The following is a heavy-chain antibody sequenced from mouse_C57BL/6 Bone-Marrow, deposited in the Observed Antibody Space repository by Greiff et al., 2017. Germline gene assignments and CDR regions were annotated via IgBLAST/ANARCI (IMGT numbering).Heavy chain of an antibody. Sequence: EVQLVESGGGLVKPGGSLKLSCAASGFTFTSYAMSWVRQTPGKRLEWVATISDAGSYTYYQDNVKGRFTISRDNAKNNLYLQMSHLKSEDTAMYYCARDGVAYWGQGTTVTVSA. CDR1: GFTFTSYA. CDR3: ARDGVAY. CDR2: ISDAGSYT. V-gene: IGHV5-4*01. J-gene: IGHJ3*01.